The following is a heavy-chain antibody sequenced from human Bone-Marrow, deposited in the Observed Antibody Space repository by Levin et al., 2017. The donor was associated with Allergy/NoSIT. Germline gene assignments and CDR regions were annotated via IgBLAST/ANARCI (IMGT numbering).Heavy chain of an antibody. CDR3: ARSPPVTRDSGWFDP. J-gene: IGHJ5*02. D-gene: IGHD3-10*01. CDR1: GFTFSSYS. Sequence: GGSLRLSCAASGFTFSSYSMNWVRQAPGKGLEWVSYISSSSSTIYYADSVKGRFTISRDNAKNSLYLQMKSLRAEDTAVYYCARSPPVTRDSGWFDPWGQGTLVTVSS. V-gene: IGHV3-48*04. CDR2: ISSSSSTI.